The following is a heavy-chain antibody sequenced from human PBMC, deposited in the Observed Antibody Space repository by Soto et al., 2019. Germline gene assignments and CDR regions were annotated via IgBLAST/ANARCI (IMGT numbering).Heavy chain of an antibody. V-gene: IGHV3-15*07. D-gene: IGHD7-27*01. CDR3: VTDRTGGINWFDP. CDR2: IKSKTDGGTT. Sequence: EAQLAESGGGLVKPGGSLRLSCAASGFTFSNAWMNWVRQAPGKGLEWVGHIKSKTDGGTTGYAAPVKGRFTISRDDSKNTLYLQMNSLKTEDSAVYYCVTDRTGGINWFDPRGQGTLVTVSS. CDR1: GFTFSNAW. J-gene: IGHJ5*02.